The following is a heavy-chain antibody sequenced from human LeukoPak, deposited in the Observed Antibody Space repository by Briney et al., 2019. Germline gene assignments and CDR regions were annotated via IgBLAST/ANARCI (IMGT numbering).Heavy chain of an antibody. Sequence: PGGTLRLSCAASGFSFSNYWMSWVRQTPENGLEFVGNIDRDGGVRNYMDSLKGRFTISRDNGKKSLYLEINSLRDDDTAVYYCARDPDSSAFDLWGRGVLVTVSS. V-gene: IGHV3-7*01. J-gene: IGHJ4*02. CDR1: GFSFSNYW. CDR3: ARDPDSSAFDL. CDR2: IDRDGGVR.